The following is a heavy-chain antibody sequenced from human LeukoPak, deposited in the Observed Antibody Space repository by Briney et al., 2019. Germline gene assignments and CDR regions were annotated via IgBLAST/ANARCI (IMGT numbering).Heavy chain of an antibody. CDR3: ARDRYSGYDYYYYYYMDV. J-gene: IGHJ6*03. CDR2: ISSSSSTI. CDR1: GFTFSSYS. V-gene: IGHV3-48*01. Sequence: GGSLRLSCAASGFTFSSYSMNWVRQAPGKGLEWVSYISSSSSTIYYADSVKGRFTISRDNAKNSLYLQMNSLRAEDTAVYYCARDRYSGYDYYYYYYMDVWGKGTTVTVSS. D-gene: IGHD5-12*01.